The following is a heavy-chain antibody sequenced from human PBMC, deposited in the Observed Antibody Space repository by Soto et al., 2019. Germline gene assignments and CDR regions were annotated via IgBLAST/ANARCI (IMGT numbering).Heavy chain of an antibody. V-gene: IGHV4-59*12. D-gene: IGHD6-19*01. J-gene: IGHJ4*02. CDR3: ATENSAWNYFDY. Sequence: QVQLQESGPGLVKPSETLSLTCTVSSDSISNYYWTWIRQPPGKGLEWIGNIYYTGSTNYNPSLKSRVTISGDASKMQFSLKLSSVTAADTAVYYCATENSAWNYFDYWGQGTLVTVSS. CDR2: IYYTGST. CDR1: SDSISNYY.